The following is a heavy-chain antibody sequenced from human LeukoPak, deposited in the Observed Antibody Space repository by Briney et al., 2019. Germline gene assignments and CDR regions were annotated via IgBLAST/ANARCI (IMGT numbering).Heavy chain of an antibody. CDR2: ISSSGSTI. CDR3: ARDGSGSYRRAFDI. CDR1: GFTFSDYY. J-gene: IGHJ3*02. V-gene: IGHV3-11*01. D-gene: IGHD3-10*01. Sequence: GGSLRLSCAASGFTFSDYYMSWIRQAPGKGLEWGSYISSSGSTIYYADSVKGRFTISRDNAKNSLYLQMNSLRAEDTAVYYCARDGSGSYRRAFDIWGQGTMVTVSS.